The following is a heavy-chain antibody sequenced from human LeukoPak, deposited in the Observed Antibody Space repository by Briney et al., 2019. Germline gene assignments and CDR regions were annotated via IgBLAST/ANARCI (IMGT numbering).Heavy chain of an antibody. V-gene: IGHV3-30*18. D-gene: IGHD3-16*01. CDR1: GFPFSDYG. CDR3: AKVRWGSDNALDS. J-gene: IGHJ4*02. CDR2: ISHDGSNK. Sequence: GTSLRLSCAASGFPFSDYGMYWVRQAPGKGLEWLAVISHDGSNKYYADSVKGRITISRDNSMNTLYLQMNSLGAEDTAVYYCAKVRWGSDNALDSWGQGTLVTVSS.